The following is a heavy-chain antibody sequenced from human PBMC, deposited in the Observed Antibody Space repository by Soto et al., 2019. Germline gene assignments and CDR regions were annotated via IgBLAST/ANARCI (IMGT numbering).Heavy chain of an antibody. J-gene: IGHJ5*02. D-gene: IGHD2-15*01. CDR3: ARLLARPGSGHRWFDP. Sequence: PSETLSLTCAVYGGSFSGYYWSWIRQPPGKGLEWIGEINHSGSTNYNPSLKSRVTISVDTSKNQFSLKLSSVTAADTAVYYCARLLARPGSGHRWFDPWGQGTLVT. V-gene: IGHV4-34*01. CDR2: INHSGST. CDR1: GGSFSGYY.